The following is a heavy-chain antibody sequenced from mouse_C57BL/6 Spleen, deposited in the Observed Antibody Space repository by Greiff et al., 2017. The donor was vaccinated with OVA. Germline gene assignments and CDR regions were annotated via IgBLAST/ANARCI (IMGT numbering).Heavy chain of an antibody. D-gene: IGHD1-1*01. CDR1: GYTFTSYW. J-gene: IGHJ1*03. CDR2: IDPSDSET. Sequence: QVQLQQPGAELVRPGSSVKLSCKASGYTFTSYWMHWVKQRPIQGLEWIGNIDPSDSETHYNQKFKDKATLTVDKSSSTAYMQLSSLTSEDSAVYYCARSGSYGSQYFDVWGTGATVTVSS. CDR3: ARSGSYGSQYFDV. V-gene: IGHV1-52*01.